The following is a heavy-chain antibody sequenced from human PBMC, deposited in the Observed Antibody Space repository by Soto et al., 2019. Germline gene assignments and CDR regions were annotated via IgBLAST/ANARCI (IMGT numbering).Heavy chain of an antibody. CDR2: ISYDGSNK. D-gene: IGHD6-13*01. CDR1: GFTFSNYG. J-gene: IGHJ4*02. V-gene: IGHV3-30*03. Sequence: QVQLAESGGGVVQPGRSLRLSCAASGFTFSNYGMHWVRQAPGKGLEWVAVISYDGSNKYYEDSVKGRVTISRDNSKNTLSLQMNSLRPEDTAVYYCARPSRSSSNEPTFDYWGQGTLVTVSP. CDR3: ARPSRSSSNEPTFDY.